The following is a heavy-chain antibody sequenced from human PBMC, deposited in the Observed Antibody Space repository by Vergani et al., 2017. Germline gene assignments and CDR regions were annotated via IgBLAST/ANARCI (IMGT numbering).Heavy chain of an antibody. J-gene: IGHJ4*02. D-gene: IGHD6-19*01. Sequence: QVQLVESGGGVVQPGESLRLSCAASGFTLSSYGMHWVRQAPGKGLEWVAFIRYDGNNEYYVDSVKGRFTISRDTSKNTLYLQMNSLRAEDTAVYYCAKDLGSVAGTLDYWRQGTLVTVSS. V-gene: IGHV3-30*02. CDR3: AKDLGSVAGTLDY. CDR2: IRYDGNNE. CDR1: GFTLSSYG.